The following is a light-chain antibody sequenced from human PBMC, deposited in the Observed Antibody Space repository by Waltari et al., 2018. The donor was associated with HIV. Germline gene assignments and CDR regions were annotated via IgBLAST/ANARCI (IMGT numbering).Light chain of an antibody. V-gene: IGKV3-20*01. CDR2: GAS. J-gene: IGKJ1*01. Sequence: EIVLSQSPGTLSLSPGERATLSRRASQSVSSSYLAWYQQKPGQAPRLLIYGASSRATGIPDRFSGSGSGTDFTLTISRLEPEDFAGYYCQQYGSSPSWTFGQGTKVEIK. CDR3: QQYGSSPSWT. CDR1: QSVSSSY.